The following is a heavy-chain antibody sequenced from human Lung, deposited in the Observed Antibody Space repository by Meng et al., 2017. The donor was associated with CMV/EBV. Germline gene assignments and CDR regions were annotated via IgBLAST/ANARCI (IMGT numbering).Heavy chain of an antibody. CDR2: ISYDGSNK. Sequence: GGSLRLXCAASGFTFSSYAMHWVRQAPGKGLEWVAVISYDGSNKYYADSVKGRFTISRDNSKNTLYLQMNSLRAEDTAVYYCARAFYDSIFDGMDVWGQGNXV. D-gene: IGHD3-22*01. J-gene: IGHJ6*02. CDR1: GFTFSSYA. V-gene: IGHV3-30*04. CDR3: ARAFYDSIFDGMDV.